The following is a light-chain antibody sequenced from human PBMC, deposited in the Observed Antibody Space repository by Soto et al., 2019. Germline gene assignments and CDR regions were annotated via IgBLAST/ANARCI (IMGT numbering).Light chain of an antibody. CDR2: SAS. V-gene: IGKV1-39*01. CDR1: QNINSY. J-gene: IGKJ5*01. Sequence: DIQMTQSPASLSASVGDIVTITCRASQNINSYLNWYKQRPGQAPKLLIRSASTLQRGVPSRFSGRGSRTEFTLTIASLQPDDFASYFCQQSLSMPITFGHGTRLEIK. CDR3: QQSLSMPIT.